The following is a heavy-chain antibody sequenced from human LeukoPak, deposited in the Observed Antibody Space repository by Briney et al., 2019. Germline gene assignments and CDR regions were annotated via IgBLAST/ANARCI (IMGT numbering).Heavy chain of an antibody. J-gene: IGHJ5*02. V-gene: IGHV3-7*05. CDR1: GFTFSTYW. Sequence: GGSLRLSCAASGFTFSTYWMSWVRQAPGKGLEWVANIQPDRSEKYYVDSVKGRFTISRDNAKNSLYLQMNSLRAEDTAVYYCARVVPAVTNRFDPWGQGTPVTVS. CDR3: ARVVPAVTNRFDP. D-gene: IGHD2-2*01. CDR2: IQPDRSEK.